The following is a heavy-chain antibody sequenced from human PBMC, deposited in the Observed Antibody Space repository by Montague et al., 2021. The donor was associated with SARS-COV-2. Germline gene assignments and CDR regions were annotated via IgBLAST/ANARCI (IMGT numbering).Heavy chain of an antibody. Sequence: SETLSLTCTVSGGSNSSYNWSWIRQPPGTGLGWILYVSDRGSDYNPSLKSRIFISVDTSNKLRSLSLSSVTAADPAVYYWSRGGYYDDAFDIWGKGTMVTASP. CDR2: VSDRGS. J-gene: IGHJ3*02. CDR1: GGSNSSYN. CDR3: SRGGYYDDAFDI. D-gene: IGHD3-22*01. V-gene: IGHV4-59*01.